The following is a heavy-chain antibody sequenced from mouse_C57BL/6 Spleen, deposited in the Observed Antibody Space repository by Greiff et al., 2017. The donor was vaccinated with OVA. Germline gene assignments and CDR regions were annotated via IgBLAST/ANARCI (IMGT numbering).Heavy chain of an antibody. Sequence: VQLQQSGAELVKPGASVKMSCKASGYTFTSYWITWVKQRPGQGLEWIGDIYPGSGSTNYNEKFKSKATLTVDTSSSTAYMQLSSLTSEDSAVYYCARGTTVVAQDYYAMDYWGQGTSVTVSS. J-gene: IGHJ4*01. D-gene: IGHD1-1*01. V-gene: IGHV1-55*01. CDR3: ARGTTVVAQDYYAMDY. CDR2: IYPGSGST. CDR1: GYTFTSYW.